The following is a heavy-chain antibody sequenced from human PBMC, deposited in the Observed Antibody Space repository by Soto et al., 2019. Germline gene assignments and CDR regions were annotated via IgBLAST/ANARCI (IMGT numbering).Heavy chain of an antibody. D-gene: IGHD6-6*01. CDR1: GGSISSGGYY. CDR2: IYYSGRT. V-gene: IGHV4-31*03. Sequence: SETLSLTCTVSGGSISSGGYYWSWIRQHPGKGLEWIGYIYYSGRTYYNPSLHSRVSIAVDTTENQFSLKLTSVTAADTSVYYCARGSFSSSSSWFDPWGRGALVTVSS. CDR3: ARGSFSSSSSWFDP. J-gene: IGHJ5*02.